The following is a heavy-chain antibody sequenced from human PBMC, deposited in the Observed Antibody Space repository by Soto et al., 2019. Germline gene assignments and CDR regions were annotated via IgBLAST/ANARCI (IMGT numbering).Heavy chain of an antibody. CDR1: GGCITSSSYY. J-gene: IGHJ5*02. V-gene: IGHV4-39*01. CDR3: ATQEVGGSYVYTFDP. D-gene: IGHD1-26*01. CDR2: IYYSGST. Sequence: SETVSLTCTVSGGCITSSSYYWGWIRQPPGKGLEWIGSIYYSGSTYYNPSLKSRVTISVDTSKNQISLKLSSVTAADTAVYYCATQEVGGSYVYTFDPWGQGTLVTVS.